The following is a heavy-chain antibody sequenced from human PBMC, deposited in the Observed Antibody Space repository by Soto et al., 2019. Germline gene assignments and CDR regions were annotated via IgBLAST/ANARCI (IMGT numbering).Heavy chain of an antibody. J-gene: IGHJ3*01. CDR2: TYLRSKWDN. V-gene: IGHV6-1*01. Sequence: QIQLQQSGPGLVKPSQTLALTCVISGDSVSTNSATWNWIRQSPSRGLEWLGRTYLRSKWDNEYAVSVKSRIAIRPDTSKNLCSLQLSSGTPEDAAVYFWARAAGAVDAFDRWGQGTVVTVSS. CDR1: GDSVSTNSAT. D-gene: IGHD3-10*01. CDR3: ARAAGAVDAFDR.